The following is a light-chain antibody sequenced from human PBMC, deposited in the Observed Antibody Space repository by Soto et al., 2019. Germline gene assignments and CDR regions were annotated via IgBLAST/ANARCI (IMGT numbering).Light chain of an antibody. V-gene: IGLV2-14*01. CDR2: DVS. Sequence: QSVLTQPASVSGFPGRSITISCTGTSSDVGSYNYVSWYQQHPGKAPKVMIYDVSNRPSGVSYRFSGSKSGNTASLTISGLQAEDEADYYCSSYTTSSTYVFGTGTKVTVL. CDR1: SSDVGSYNY. CDR3: SSYTTSSTYV. J-gene: IGLJ1*01.